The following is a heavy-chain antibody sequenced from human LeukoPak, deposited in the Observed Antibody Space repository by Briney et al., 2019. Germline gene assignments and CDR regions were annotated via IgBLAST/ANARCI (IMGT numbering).Heavy chain of an antibody. CDR3: ARVPQGDELGILGY. CDR1: GFTFSSHE. D-gene: IGHD7-27*01. J-gene: IGHJ4*02. Sequence: GGSLRLSCAASGFTFSSHEVNWVRQAPGKGLEWVSYISSSGSTIYYADSVKGRFTISRDNAKNSLYLQMNSLRAEDTAVYYCARVPQGDELGILGYWGQGTLVTVSS. V-gene: IGHV3-48*03. CDR2: ISSSGSTI.